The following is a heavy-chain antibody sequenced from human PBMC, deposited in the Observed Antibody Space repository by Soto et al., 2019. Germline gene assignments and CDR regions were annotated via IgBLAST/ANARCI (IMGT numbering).Heavy chain of an antibody. CDR2: INSDGSST. J-gene: IGHJ4*02. V-gene: IGHV3-74*01. D-gene: IGHD4-17*01. CDR1: GFTFSSYW. CDR3: ARTLDYGDPFDY. Sequence: EVQLVESGGGLVQPGGSLRLSCAASGFTFSSYWMHWVRQAPGKGLVWVSRINSDGSSTSYADSVKGRFTISRDNAKNTLYLHMNSLRAEDTAVYYCARTLDYGDPFDYWGQGTLVTVSS.